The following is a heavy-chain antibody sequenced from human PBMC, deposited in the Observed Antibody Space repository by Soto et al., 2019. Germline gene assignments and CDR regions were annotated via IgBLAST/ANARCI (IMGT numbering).Heavy chain of an antibody. CDR2: IMPILGRA. CDR1: GGTFSNYA. Sequence: QVQLVQSVAEVKKPGSSVKVSCKASGGTFSNYAFSWVRQAPGQGLEWLGGIMPILGRADDAQKYRGRVTVTADESTSTAHMELSSLRSEDTAVYYCASWLKEAGIGGNYYYGMDAWGQVTTVTVSS. CDR3: ASWLKEAGIGGNYYYGMDA. V-gene: IGHV1-69*11. J-gene: IGHJ6*02. D-gene: IGHD6-19*01.